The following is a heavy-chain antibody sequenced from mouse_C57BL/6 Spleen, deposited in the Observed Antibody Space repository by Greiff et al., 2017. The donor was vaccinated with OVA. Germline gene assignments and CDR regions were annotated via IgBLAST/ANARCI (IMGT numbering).Heavy chain of an antibody. CDR1: GYTFTSYW. J-gene: IGHJ2*01. Sequence: QVQLQQPGAELVRPGSSVKLSCKASGYTFTSYWMHWVKQRPIQGLEWIGNIDPSDSETHYNQKFKDKATLTVDKSSSTAYMQLSSLTSEDSAVYYCARFTTVVAYYFDYWGQGTTLTVSS. V-gene: IGHV1-52*01. D-gene: IGHD1-1*01. CDR2: IDPSDSET. CDR3: ARFTTVVAYYFDY.